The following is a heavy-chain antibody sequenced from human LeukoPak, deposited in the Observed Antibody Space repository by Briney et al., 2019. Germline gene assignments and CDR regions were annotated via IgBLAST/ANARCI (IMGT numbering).Heavy chain of an antibody. CDR1: GGSISSYY. CDR3: ARRYTSGWYNY. V-gene: IGHV4-59*01. Sequence: SETLSLTCTVSGGSISSYYWSWIRQPPGKGLEWIGYIYYSGSTNYNPSLKSRVTISVDTSKNQFSLKLSSVTAADTAVYYCARRYTSGWYNYWDQGTLVTVSS. CDR2: IYYSGST. D-gene: IGHD6-19*01. J-gene: IGHJ4*02.